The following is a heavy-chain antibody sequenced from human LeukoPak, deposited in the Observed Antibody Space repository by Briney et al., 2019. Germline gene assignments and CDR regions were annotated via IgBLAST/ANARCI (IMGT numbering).Heavy chain of an antibody. CDR2: IYTSGSA. V-gene: IGHV4-4*07. D-gene: IGHD6-13*01. CDR3: AKENSSSSGMDV. J-gene: IGHJ6*03. Sequence: SETLSLTCTVSGGSISSYYWSWIRQPAGKGLEWIGRIYTSGSANYNPSLKSRVTMSVDTSKNQFSLKLSSVTAADTAVYYCAKENSSSSGMDVWGKGTTVTVSS. CDR1: GGSISSYY.